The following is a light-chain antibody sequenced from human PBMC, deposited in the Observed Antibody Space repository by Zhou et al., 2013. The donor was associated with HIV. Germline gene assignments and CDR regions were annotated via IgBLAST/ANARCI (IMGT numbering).Light chain of an antibody. CDR2: AAS. Sequence: DIQMTQSPSSLSASVGDRVTITCRASQSISSYLNWYQQKPGKAPKLLIYAASTLQSGVPSRFRGRGSGTEFTLTISSLQPEDFATYYCQQLNSYPRTFGQGTKVEIK. V-gene: IGKV1-9*01. CDR3: QQLNSYPRT. CDR1: QSISSY. J-gene: IGKJ1*01.